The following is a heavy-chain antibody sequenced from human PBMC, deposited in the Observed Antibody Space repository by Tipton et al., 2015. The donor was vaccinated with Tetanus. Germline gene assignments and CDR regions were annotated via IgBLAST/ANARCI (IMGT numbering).Heavy chain of an antibody. V-gene: IGHV4-59*12. Sequence: LRLSCTVSVGAIIDSYWGWIRQSPGKGLEWIGYIYYSGSTNYSPSLKSRVTISIDTSKSQFSLKMTSVTAADTAVYYCARGGGTVGSIPRYSWLDPWGQGTLVTVSS. D-gene: IGHD1-26*01. CDR1: VGAIIDSY. CDR2: IYYSGST. J-gene: IGHJ5*02. CDR3: ARGGGTVGSIPRYSWLDP.